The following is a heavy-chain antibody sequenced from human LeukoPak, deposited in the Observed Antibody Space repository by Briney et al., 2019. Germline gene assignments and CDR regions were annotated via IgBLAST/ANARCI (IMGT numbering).Heavy chain of an antibody. CDR1: GGSFSGYY. V-gene: IGHV4-34*01. CDR2: INHSGST. CDR3: ARGRKGYYYYMDV. D-gene: IGHD1-14*01. Sequence: SENLSLTCAVYGGSFSGYYWSWIRQPPGKGLEWIGEINHSGSTNYNPSLKSRVTISVDTSKNQFSLKLSSVTAADTAVYYCARGRKGYYYYMDVWGKGTTVTVSS. J-gene: IGHJ6*03.